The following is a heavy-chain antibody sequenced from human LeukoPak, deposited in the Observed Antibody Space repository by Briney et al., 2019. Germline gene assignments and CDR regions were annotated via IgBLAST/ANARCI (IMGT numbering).Heavy chain of an antibody. J-gene: IGHJ4*02. V-gene: IGHV4-61*02. CDR2: IYTSGST. D-gene: IGHD3-10*01. Sequence: SETLSLTCTVSGGSISSGSYYWSWIRQPAGKGLEWIGRIYTSGSTNYNPSLKSRVTISVDTSKNQFSLKLSSVTAADTAVYYCARDSGGRRPFDYWGQGTLVTVSS. CDR1: GGSISSGSYY. CDR3: ARDSGGRRPFDY.